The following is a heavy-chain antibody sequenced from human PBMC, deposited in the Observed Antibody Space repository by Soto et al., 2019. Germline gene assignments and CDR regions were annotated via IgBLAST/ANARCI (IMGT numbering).Heavy chain of an antibody. Sequence: GSLRLSCAASGFTFSSYWMSWVRQAPGKGLEWVANIKQDGSEKYYVDSVKGRFTISRDNAKNSLYLQMNSLRAENTAVYYCSRDSTYSSSLWGYYYYMDVWGKGTTVTVSS. CDR3: SRDSTYSSSLWGYYYYMDV. V-gene: IGHV3-7*01. CDR1: GFTFSSYW. CDR2: IKQDGSEK. J-gene: IGHJ6*03. D-gene: IGHD6-6*01.